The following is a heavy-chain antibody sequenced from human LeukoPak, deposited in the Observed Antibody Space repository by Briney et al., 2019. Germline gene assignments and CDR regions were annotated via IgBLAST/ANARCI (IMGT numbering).Heavy chain of an antibody. V-gene: IGHV3-72*01. J-gene: IGHJ6*03. D-gene: IGHD6-19*01. CDR3: TRDSDYYYMDV. Sequence: GGSLRLSCAASGFTFSDHYMDWVRQAPGKGLEWVGRFRNKANSYTTEYAAPVKGRFTISRDDSKDSLYLQMTSLKTEDTAVYYCTRDSDYYYMDVWGKGTTVTVS. CDR1: GFTFSDHY. CDR2: FRNKANSYTT.